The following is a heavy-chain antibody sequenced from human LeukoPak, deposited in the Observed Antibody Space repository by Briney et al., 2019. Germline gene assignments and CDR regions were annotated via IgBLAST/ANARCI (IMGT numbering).Heavy chain of an antibody. J-gene: IGHJ1*01. CDR1: GFTFGDYA. Sequence: PGGSLRLSCTASGFTFGDYAMSWVRQAPGKGLEWVVFIRSKAYGGTTEYAASVKGRFTISGDDSKSIAYLQMNSLNTEDTAVYYCTRAYCGGDCYFQHWGQGTLVTVSS. CDR2: IRSKAYGGTT. V-gene: IGHV3-49*04. D-gene: IGHD2-21*02. CDR3: TRAYCGGDCYFQH.